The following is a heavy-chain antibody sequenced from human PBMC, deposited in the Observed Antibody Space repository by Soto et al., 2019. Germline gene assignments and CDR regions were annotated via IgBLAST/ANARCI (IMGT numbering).Heavy chain of an antibody. CDR3: ARGFDYGDSFLVY. CDR1: GGSFSGYY. Sequence: PSETLSLTCAVYGGSFSGYYWSWIRQPPGKGLEWIGEINHSGSTNYNPSLRSRVTISVDTSKNQFSLKLSSVTAADTAVYYCARGFDYGDSFLVYWGQGTLVTVSS. V-gene: IGHV4-34*01. D-gene: IGHD4-17*01. CDR2: INHSGST. J-gene: IGHJ4*02.